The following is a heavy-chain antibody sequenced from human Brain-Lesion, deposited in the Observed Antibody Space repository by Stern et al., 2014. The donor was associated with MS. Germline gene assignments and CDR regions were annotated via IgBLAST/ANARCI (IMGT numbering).Heavy chain of an antibody. V-gene: IGHV3-7*01. CDR2: ITQDGSET. CDR1: GFSFSSYW. Sequence: EDQLVESGGGLVQPGGSQRLSCAASGFSFSSYWMTWVRQAPGRGPEWVANITQDGSETYYVDSVKGRFPISRDNAKNSLYLQMHSLRDEDTAVYYCARDCGVGNCAGARGYSYYYGLDVWGQGTTVTVSS. J-gene: IGHJ6*02. D-gene: IGHD2-8*02. CDR3: ARDCGVGNCAGARGYSYYYGLDV.